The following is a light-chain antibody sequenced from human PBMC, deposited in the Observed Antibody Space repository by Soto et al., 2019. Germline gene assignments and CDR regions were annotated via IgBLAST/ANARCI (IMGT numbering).Light chain of an antibody. CDR3: QSYDSSLSGYV. V-gene: IGLV1-40*01. CDR2: GNM. J-gene: IGLJ1*01. Sequence: QSVLTQPPSVSGAPGQTVIISCSGSSSNIGAPYDVNWYRQLPGTAPKLLIYGNMNRPSGVPDRFSGSKSGTSASLAITGLQAEDEADYYCQSYDSSLSGYVFGTGTKVTVX. CDR1: SSNIGAPYD.